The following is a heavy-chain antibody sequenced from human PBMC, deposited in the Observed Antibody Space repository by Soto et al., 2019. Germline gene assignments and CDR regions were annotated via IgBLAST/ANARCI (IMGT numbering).Heavy chain of an antibody. Sequence: QVPLVESGGGVVQPGRSLRLSCAASGFTFSDYAIHWVRQAPGKGLEWVAAISSDGSNKFYTASVKGRFSISRDNXDXTLYVQMNSLRAEDTALYYCARSIAAAGTRGSWFDPWGQGTLVTVSA. CDR1: GFTFSDYA. D-gene: IGHD6-13*01. J-gene: IGHJ5*02. CDR3: ARSIAAAGTRGSWFDP. CDR2: ISSDGSNK. V-gene: IGHV3-30-3*01.